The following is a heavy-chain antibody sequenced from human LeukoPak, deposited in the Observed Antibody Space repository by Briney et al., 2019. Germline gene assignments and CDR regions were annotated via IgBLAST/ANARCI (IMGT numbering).Heavy chain of an antibody. J-gene: IGHJ4*02. CDR2: IYYRGST. Sequence: SETLSLTCTVSGASISSYYWSWIRQPPGKGLEWIGYIYYRGSTKYNPSLKSRVTMSVDTSKNQFSLKLSSVTAADTAVYYCARSKAYSGYFDYWGQGTLVTVSS. D-gene: IGHD4-11*01. CDR1: GASISSYY. V-gene: IGHV4-59*12. CDR3: ARSKAYSGYFDY.